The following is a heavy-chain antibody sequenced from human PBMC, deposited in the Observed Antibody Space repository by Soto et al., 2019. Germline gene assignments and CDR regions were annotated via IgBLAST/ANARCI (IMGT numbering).Heavy chain of an antibody. CDR2: INSDGSST. D-gene: IGHD2-15*01. J-gene: IGHJ4*02. Sequence: GGSLRLSCAASGFTFSSYWMHWVRQAPWKGLVWVSRINSDGSSTSYADSVKGRFTISRDNAKNTLYLQMNSLRAEDTAVYYCVRTSLVVAAATREDYWGQGTLVTVS. V-gene: IGHV3-74*01. CDR3: VRTSLVVAAATREDY. CDR1: GFTFSSYW.